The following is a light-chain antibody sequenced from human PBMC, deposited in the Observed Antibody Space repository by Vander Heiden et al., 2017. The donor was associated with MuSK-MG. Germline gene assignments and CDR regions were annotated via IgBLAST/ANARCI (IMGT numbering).Light chain of an antibody. V-gene: IGKV4-1*01. J-gene: IGKJ1*01. Sequence: DILLTQSPDSWAVSLGERATINCKSSQSVLYSSNNKNYLAWYQQKPGQPPKLLIYWASTRESGVPDRFSGSGSGTDFTLTISSLQAEDVAVYYCQQYYSTPCTFGQGTKVEIK. CDR3: QQYYSTPCT. CDR2: WAS. CDR1: QSVLYSSNNKNY.